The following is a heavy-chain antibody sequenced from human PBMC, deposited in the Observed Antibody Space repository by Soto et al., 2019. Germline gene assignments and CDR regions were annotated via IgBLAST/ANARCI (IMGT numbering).Heavy chain of an antibody. Sequence: QLQLQESGPGPVKPSGTLSLTCTVSGGAINTNNYYWGWVRQAPGKGLEWIGSVFYDGTTYYSPSLKSRVTISLATSRTQFSLKLNPVTAADTAVYYCARLVVVSPVANVWGQGTLVTVSS. CDR3: ARLVVVSPVANV. V-gene: IGHV4-39*01. J-gene: IGHJ4*02. D-gene: IGHD2-2*01. CDR1: GGAINTNNYY. CDR2: VFYDGTT.